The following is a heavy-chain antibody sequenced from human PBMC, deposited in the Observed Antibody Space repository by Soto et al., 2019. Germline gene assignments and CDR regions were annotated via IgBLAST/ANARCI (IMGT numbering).Heavy chain of an antibody. V-gene: IGHV3-66*01. D-gene: IGHD5-12*01. CDR2: IYSGGST. CDR1: GFTVSSNY. Sequence: PGGSLRLSCAASGFTVSSNYLSWVRQAPGKGLEWVSVIYSGGSTYYADSVKGRFTISRDNSKNTLYLQMNTLRVEDTAVYYCAKQRGGYDRDFDYWGQGTLVTV. CDR3: AKQRGGYDRDFDY. J-gene: IGHJ4*02.